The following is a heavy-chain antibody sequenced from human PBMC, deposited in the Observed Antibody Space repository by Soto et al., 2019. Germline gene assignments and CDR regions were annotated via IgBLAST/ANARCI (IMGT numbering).Heavy chain of an antibody. Sequence: QVQLQQWGAGLLKPSETLSLTCAVYGGSFSGYYWSWIRQPPGKGLEWIGEINHSGSTNYNPSLTSRVTISVDTSKNQFSLKLSSVTAADTAVYYCARTQRTYYDILTGYFFDYWGQGTLVTVSS. V-gene: IGHV4-34*01. CDR1: GGSFSGYY. CDR3: ARTQRTYYDILTGYFFDY. CDR2: INHSGST. J-gene: IGHJ4*02. D-gene: IGHD3-9*01.